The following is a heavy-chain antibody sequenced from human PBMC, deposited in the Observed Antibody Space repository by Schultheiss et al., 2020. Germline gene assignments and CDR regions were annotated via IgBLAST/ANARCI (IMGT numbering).Heavy chain of an antibody. CDR3: ARDRITMVRGTDY. D-gene: IGHD3-10*01. CDR2: IYHSGST. CDR1: GYSISSGYY. V-gene: IGHV4-38-2*02. Sequence: SETLSLTCTVSGYSISSGYYWGWIRQPPGKGLEWIGSIYHSGSTYYNPSLKSRVTISVDTSKNQFSLKLSSVTAADTAVYYCARDRITMVRGTDYWGQGTLVTVS. J-gene: IGHJ4*02.